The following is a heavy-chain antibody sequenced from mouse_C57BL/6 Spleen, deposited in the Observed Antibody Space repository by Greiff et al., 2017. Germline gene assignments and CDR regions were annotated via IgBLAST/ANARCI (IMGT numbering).Heavy chain of an antibody. CDR2: IDPEDGDT. J-gene: IGHJ4*01. CDR1: GFNIKDYY. V-gene: IGHV14-1*01. Sequence: EVQLQQSGAELVRPGASVKLSCTASGFNIKDYYMHWVKQRPEQGLEWIGRIDPEDGDTEYAPKFQGKATMTADTSSNTAYLQLSSLTSEDTAVYYCTSYGKDYAMDDWGQGTSVTVSS. CDR3: TSYGKDYAMDD. D-gene: IGHD2-10*02.